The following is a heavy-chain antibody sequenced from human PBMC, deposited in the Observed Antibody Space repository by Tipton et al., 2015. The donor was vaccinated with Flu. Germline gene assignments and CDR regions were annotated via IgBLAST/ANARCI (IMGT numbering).Heavy chain of an antibody. V-gene: IGHV1-69*01. D-gene: IGHD1-1*01. CDR1: GGTFSSYA. CDR2: IIPIFGTA. Sequence: QLVQSGAEVKKPGSSVKVSCKASGGTFSSYAISWVRQAPGQGLEWMGGIIPIFGTANYAQKFQGRATITADESTSTAYMELSSLRSEDTAVYYCARAGNGGNYYYMDVWGKGTTVTVSS. J-gene: IGHJ6*03. CDR3: ARAGNGGNYYYMDV.